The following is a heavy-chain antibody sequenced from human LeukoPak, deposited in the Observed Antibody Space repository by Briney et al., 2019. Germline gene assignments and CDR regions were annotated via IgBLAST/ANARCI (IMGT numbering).Heavy chain of an antibody. J-gene: IGHJ4*02. CDR2: IYYSGST. CDR3: ARIAVAGQTGFDY. Sequence: SETLSLTCTVSGGSISSYYWSWIRQPPGKGLEWIGYIYYSGSTNYNPSLKSRVTISVDTSKNQFSLKLSSVIAADTAVYYCARIAVAGQTGFDYWGQGTLVTVSS. V-gene: IGHV4-59*01. D-gene: IGHD6-19*01. CDR1: GGSISSYY.